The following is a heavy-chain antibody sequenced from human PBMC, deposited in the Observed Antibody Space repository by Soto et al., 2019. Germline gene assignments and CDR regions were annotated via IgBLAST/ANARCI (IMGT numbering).Heavy chain of an antibody. D-gene: IGHD3-3*01. CDR2: IYYSGST. J-gene: IGHJ5*02. CDR3: ARDRPRYEPDH. Sequence: SETLSLTCTVSGGSISSGGYWWSWIRQHPGKGLEWIGYIYYSGSTYYNPSLKSRVTMSVDTSKNQFSLNLSSVTAADTAVYYCARDRPRYEPDHWVQGTLVTVSS. CDR1: GGSISSGGYW. V-gene: IGHV4-31*03.